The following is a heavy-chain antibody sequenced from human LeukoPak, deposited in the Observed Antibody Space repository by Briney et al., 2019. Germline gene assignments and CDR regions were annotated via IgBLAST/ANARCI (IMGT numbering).Heavy chain of an antibody. CDR2: LYSAGST. CDR3: ARWTNFHAFDI. D-gene: IGHD1-1*01. Sequence: GGSLRLSCAASEFSVKYNYMTWVRQAPGKGLEWVSLLYSAGSTNYADSVKGRFTISRDDTKNTVYLQMNSLRAEDTAVYYCARWTNFHAFDIWGQGTLVTVSS. CDR1: EFSVKYNY. J-gene: IGHJ3*02. V-gene: IGHV3-53*01.